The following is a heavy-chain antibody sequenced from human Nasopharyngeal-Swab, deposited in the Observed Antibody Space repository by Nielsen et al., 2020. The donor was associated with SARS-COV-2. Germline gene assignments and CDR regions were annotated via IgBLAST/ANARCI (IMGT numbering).Heavy chain of an antibody. J-gene: IGHJ4*02. CDR1: GFTFSSYW. CDR3: AKDRGLYGSGSYVGVLGY. CDR2: INSDGSST. V-gene: IGHV3-74*01. D-gene: IGHD3-10*01. Sequence: GESLKISCAASGFTFSSYWMHWVRQAPGKGLVWVSRINSDGSSTSYADSVKGRFTISRDNAKNTLYLQMNSLRAEDTAVYYCAKDRGLYGSGSYVGVLGYWGQGTLVTVSS.